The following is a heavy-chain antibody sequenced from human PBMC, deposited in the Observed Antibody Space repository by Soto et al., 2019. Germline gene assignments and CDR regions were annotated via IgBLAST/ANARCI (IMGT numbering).Heavy chain of an antibody. CDR3: ARWSFLDY. V-gene: IGHV3-23*01. CDR2: ISGSDGKT. Sequence: EVQLLESGGGLVRPGGSLRLSCTASGFSFSSYALSWVRQAPGKGLEWVSTISGSDGKTYYADSVKGRFSISRDTSKTTLYLEMTSLRVEDTAVYYCARWSFLDYWGQGTRVTVSS. CDR1: GFSFSSYA. D-gene: IGHD1-26*01. J-gene: IGHJ4*02.